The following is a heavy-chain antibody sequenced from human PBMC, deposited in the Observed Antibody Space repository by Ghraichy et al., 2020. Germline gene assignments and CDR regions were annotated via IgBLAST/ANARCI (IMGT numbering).Heavy chain of an antibody. D-gene: IGHD1-26*01. CDR1: GGSFSGYY. V-gene: IGHV4-34*01. Sequence: SQTLSLTYAVYGGSFSGYYWSWIRQPPGMGLEWIGEIDHSGSTKYNPSLKSRVTISEDTSKKQFSLKLSSVTAADTAVYYCANSWAPYFFDYWGQGTLVTVSS. CDR2: IDHSGST. J-gene: IGHJ4*02. CDR3: ANSWAPYFFDY.